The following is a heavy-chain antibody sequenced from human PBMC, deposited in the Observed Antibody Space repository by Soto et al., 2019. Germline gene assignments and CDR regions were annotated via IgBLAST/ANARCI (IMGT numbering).Heavy chain of an antibody. V-gene: IGHV1-24*01. CDR3: ANGLPQAAASPYGMDV. Sequence: ASVKVSCKVSGYTLTELSMHWVRQAPGKGLEWMGGFDPEDGETIYAQKFQGRVTMTRDTSTSTVYMELSSLRSEDTAVYYCANGLPQAAASPYGMDVWGQGTTVTVSS. CDR2: FDPEDGET. D-gene: IGHD6-13*01. CDR1: GYTLTELS. J-gene: IGHJ6*02.